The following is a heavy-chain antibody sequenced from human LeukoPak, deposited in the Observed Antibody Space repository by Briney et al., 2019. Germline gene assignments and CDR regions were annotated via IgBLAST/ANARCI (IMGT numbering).Heavy chain of an antibody. CDR2: ISSSSSYT. CDR3: ARLREAIDAFDI. CDR1: GFTFSDYY. Sequence: GGSLRLSCAASGFTFSDYYMSWIRQAPGKGLEWVSYISSSSSYTNYADSVKGRFTISRDNAKNSLYLQMNSLRAEDTAVYYCARLREAIDAFDIWGQGTMVTVS. V-gene: IGHV3-11*03. J-gene: IGHJ3*02.